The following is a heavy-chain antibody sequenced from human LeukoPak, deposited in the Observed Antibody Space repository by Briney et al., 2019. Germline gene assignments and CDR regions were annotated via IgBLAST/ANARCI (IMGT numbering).Heavy chain of an antibody. V-gene: IGHV5-51*01. CDR2: IFTGDSDT. CDR1: GYSFTTYW. Sequence: GEPLKISCQGSGYSFTTYWIGWSRQIPGKGLKWMGIIFTGDSDTTYSPSFQGQVTISADKSISTAYLQWSSLKASDTAMYYCARHPHVGGTFDYWGQGTLVTVSS. J-gene: IGHJ4*02. D-gene: IGHD3-10*01. CDR3: ARHPHVGGTFDY.